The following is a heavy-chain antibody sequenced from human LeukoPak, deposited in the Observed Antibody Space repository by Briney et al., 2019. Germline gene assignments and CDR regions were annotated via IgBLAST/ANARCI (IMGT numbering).Heavy chain of an antibody. CDR2: IYYSGST. Sequence: SETLSLTCTVSGGSISSYYRSWIRQPPGKGLEWIGYIYYSGSTNYNPSLKSRATISVDTSKNQFSLKLSTVTVAATAVYYCARRGSSSWYYFDYWGQGTLVTVSS. CDR3: ARRGSSSWYYFDY. D-gene: IGHD6-13*01. V-gene: IGHV4-59*08. CDR1: GGSISSYY. J-gene: IGHJ4*02.